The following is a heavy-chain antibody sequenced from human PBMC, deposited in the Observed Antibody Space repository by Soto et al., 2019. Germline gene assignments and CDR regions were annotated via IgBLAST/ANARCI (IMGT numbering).Heavy chain of an antibody. D-gene: IGHD6-13*01. CDR3: VRRNVSATGIDWFDP. V-gene: IGHV1-3*01. Sequence: SVKVSFKASGYTFTGYYIHWVRQAPVQRLEWMGWINAANGDTKYSPKFQGRVTITRDTSASTAYMELSSLRSEDTAVYYCVRRNVSATGIDWFDPWGQGTLVTVYS. CDR2: INAANGDT. J-gene: IGHJ5*02. CDR1: GYTFTGYY.